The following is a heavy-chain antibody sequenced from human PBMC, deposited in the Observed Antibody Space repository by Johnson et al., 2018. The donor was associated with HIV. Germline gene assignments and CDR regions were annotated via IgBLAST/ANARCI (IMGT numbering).Heavy chain of an antibody. CDR3: ARDLGGTRGNAFDI. V-gene: IGHV3-53*01. J-gene: IGHJ3*02. Sequence: ADSVKGRFTISRDNSKNTLYLQMNSLRAEDTAVYYCARDLGGTRGNAFDIWGQGTMVTVSS. D-gene: IGHD1-1*01.